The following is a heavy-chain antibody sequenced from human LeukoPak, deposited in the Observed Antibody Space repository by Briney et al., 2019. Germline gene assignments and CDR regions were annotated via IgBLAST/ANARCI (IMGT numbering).Heavy chain of an antibody. V-gene: IGHV3-9*03. J-gene: IGHJ6*03. CDR1: GFTFDDYA. CDR2: ISWNSGSI. Sequence: GGSLRLSCAASGFTFDDYAMHWVRQPPGKGLEWVSGISWNSGSIGYADSLRGRFTISRDNAKNSLYLQMNSLRAEDMALYYSARGSRLDYHYYMDVWGKGTTVTVSS. CDR3: ARGSRLDYHYYMDV.